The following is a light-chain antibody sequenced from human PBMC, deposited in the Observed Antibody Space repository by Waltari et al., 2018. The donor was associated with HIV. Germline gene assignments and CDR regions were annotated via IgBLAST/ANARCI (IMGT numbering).Light chain of an antibody. J-gene: IGKJ1*01. CDR1: QSLLHSNGYNY. V-gene: IGKV2-28*01. CDR3: RQALQTAWT. CDR2: LGS. Sequence: DIVMTQSPLSLPVTPGAPASISCRSSQSLLHSNGYNYLDWYLQKPGQSPQLLIYLGSNRASGVPDRFSGSGSGTDFTLKISRVEAEDVGVYYCRQALQTAWTFGQGTKVEIK.